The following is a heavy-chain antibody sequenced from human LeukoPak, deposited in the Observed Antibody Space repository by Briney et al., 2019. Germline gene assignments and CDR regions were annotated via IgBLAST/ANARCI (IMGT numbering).Heavy chain of an antibody. CDR3: ATEAGYSSSWKLDY. CDR2: ISYDGSNK. J-gene: IGHJ4*02. Sequence: GRSLRLSCAASGFTFSSYAMHWVRQAPGKGLEWVAVISYDGSNKYYADSVKGRFTISRDNSKNTLYLQMDSLRAEDTAVYYCATEAGYSSSWKLDYWGQGTLVTVSS. CDR1: GFTFSSYA. V-gene: IGHV3-30*04. D-gene: IGHD6-13*01.